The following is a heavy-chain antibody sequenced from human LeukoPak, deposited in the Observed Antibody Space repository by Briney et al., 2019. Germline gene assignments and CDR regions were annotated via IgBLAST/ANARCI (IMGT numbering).Heavy chain of an antibody. D-gene: IGHD3-22*01. V-gene: IGHV3-48*01. J-gene: IGHJ4*02. Sequence: GGSLRLACAASGFTFSSYSMNWVRQAPGKGLEGVSYISSSSSTIYYADSVRGRFTISRDNAKNSLYLQMNSLRAEDTAVYYCAREGDSSVYYSGSFDSWGQGPLVPVS. CDR1: GFTFSSYS. CDR2: ISSSSSTI. CDR3: AREGDSSVYYSGSFDS.